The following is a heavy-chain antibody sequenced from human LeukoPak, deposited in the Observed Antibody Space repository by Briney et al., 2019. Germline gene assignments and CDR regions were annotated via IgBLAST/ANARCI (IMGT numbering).Heavy chain of an antibody. CDR2: ISTYNGNT. V-gene: IGHV1-18*01. CDR1: GYTFTSYG. Sequence: ASVKVSCKAFGYTFTSYGINWVRQAPGQGLEWMGWISTYNGNTNYAQNLQGRVTMTTDTSTNTAYMELRSLRSDDTAVYYCARGGYFGVVTYFDYWGQGTLVTVSS. J-gene: IGHJ4*02. CDR3: ARGGYFGVVTYFDY. D-gene: IGHD3-3*01.